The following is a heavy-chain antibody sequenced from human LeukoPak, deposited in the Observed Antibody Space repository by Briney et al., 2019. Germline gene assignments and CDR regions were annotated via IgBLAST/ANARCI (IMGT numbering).Heavy chain of an antibody. CDR1: GFTFSSYS. J-gene: IGHJ4*02. CDR3: ARVYYDSSALGYFDY. Sequence: GGSLRLPCAASGFTFSSYSMNWVRQAPGKGLEWVSSISSSSSYIYYADSVKGRFTISRDNAKNSLYLQMNSLRAEDTAVYYCARVYYDSSALGYFDYWGQGTLVTVSS. D-gene: IGHD3-22*01. V-gene: IGHV3-21*01. CDR2: ISSSSSYI.